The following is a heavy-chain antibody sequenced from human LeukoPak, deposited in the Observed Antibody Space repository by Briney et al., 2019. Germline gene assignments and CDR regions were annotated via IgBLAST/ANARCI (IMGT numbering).Heavy chain of an antibody. Sequence: SETLSLTCAVYGGSFSGYYWSWIRQPPGKGLEWIGEINHRGSANYNSSLKTRVTISVDTSKNQFSLDLSSVTAADTAVYYCARLGCTGGSCYSGAGYYYYGMDVWGQGTTVTVSS. CDR3: ARLGCTGGSCYSGAGYYYYGMDV. CDR1: GGSFSGYY. D-gene: IGHD2-15*01. V-gene: IGHV4-34*01. CDR2: INHRGSA. J-gene: IGHJ6*02.